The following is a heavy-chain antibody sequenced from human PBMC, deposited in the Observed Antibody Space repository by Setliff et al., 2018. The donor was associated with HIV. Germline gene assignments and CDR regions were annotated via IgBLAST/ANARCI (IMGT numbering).Heavy chain of an antibody. CDR2: ISSSGDTI. CDR1: GFTFSTYT. J-gene: IGHJ3*02. CDR3: ARGRGYSYGYNAFDI. V-gene: IGHV3-48*04. Sequence: PGGSLRLSCAASGFTFSTYTMNWVRQAPGKGLEWVSYISSSGDTIYYADSVKGRFTISRDNAKNSLYLQMNSLRAEDTAVYYCARGRGYSYGYNAFDIWGLGTMVTVSS. D-gene: IGHD5-18*01.